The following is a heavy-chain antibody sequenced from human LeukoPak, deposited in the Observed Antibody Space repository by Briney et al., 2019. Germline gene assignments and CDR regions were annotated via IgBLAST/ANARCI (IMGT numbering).Heavy chain of an antibody. V-gene: IGHV4-38-2*01. CDR2: IYYSGST. D-gene: IGHD5-12*01. CDR1: GYSISSGYY. CDR3: ARVATTTNPPQRPFDY. Sequence: SETLSLTCAVSGYSISSGYYWAWIRQPPGKGLEWIGRIYYSGSTYYNPSLKSRVTISLDTSKNQFSLKLSSVTAADTAVYYCARVATTTNPPQRPFDYWGQGTLVTVSS. J-gene: IGHJ4*02.